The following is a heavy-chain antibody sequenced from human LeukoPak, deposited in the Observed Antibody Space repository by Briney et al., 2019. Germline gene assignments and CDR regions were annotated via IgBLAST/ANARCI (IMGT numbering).Heavy chain of an antibody. CDR1: GFTFSSYE. CDR3: ARGAGFSTYLKFDAFDV. CDR2: INSGNTFR. J-gene: IGHJ3*01. Sequence: GGSLRLSCAASGFTFSSYEMNWVRQAPGKGLEWVSYINSGNTFRYYADSVRGRCTISRDNTKGSLFLQMNNMRADDTALYFCARGAGFSTYLKFDAFDVWGQGTMVTVSS. D-gene: IGHD5-24*01. V-gene: IGHV3-48*03.